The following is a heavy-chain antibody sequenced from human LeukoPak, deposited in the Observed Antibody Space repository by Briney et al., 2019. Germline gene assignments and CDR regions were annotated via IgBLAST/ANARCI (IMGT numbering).Heavy chain of an antibody. CDR3: ARQLGPIDY. V-gene: IGHV6-1*01. J-gene: IGHJ4*02. CDR2: TYYRSKWYN. CDR1: GDSVSSNRGA. D-gene: IGHD1-1*01. Sequence: SQTLSLTCAISGDSVSSNRGAWNWIRQSPSRGLQWLGRTYYRSKWYNDYAVSEKSRITINADTSKNQFSLQLNSVTPEDTAVYYCARQLGPIDYWGQGTLVTVPS.